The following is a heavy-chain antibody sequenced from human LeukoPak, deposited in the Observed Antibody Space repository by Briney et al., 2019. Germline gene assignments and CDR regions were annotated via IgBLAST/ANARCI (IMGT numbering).Heavy chain of an antibody. CDR3: AKDPFGHSELRYFDLPYRDV. J-gene: IGHJ6*03. V-gene: IGHV3-30*02. D-gene: IGHD3-9*01. CDR1: GFTFSSYG. Sequence: GGSLRLSCAASGFTFSSYGMHWVRQAPGKGLEWVAFIRYDGSNKYYADSVKGRFTISRDNSKNTLDLQMNSLRAEDTAVYYCAKDPFGHSELRYFDLPYRDVWGKGTRVSIFS. CDR2: IRYDGSNK.